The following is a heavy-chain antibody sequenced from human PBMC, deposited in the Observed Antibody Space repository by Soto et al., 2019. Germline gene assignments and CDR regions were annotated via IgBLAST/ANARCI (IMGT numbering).Heavy chain of an antibody. J-gene: IGHJ5*02. CDR1: GFTFSSYS. CDR2: ISSSSSTI. Sequence: GGSLRLSCAASGFTFSSYSMNWVRQAPGKGLEWVSYISSSSSTIYYADSVKGRFTISRDNAKNSLYLQMNSLRAEDTAVYYCASTSEYYYGSGSYSPSPWGQGTLVTVSS. V-gene: IGHV3-48*01. D-gene: IGHD3-10*01. CDR3: ASTSEYYYGSGSYSPSP.